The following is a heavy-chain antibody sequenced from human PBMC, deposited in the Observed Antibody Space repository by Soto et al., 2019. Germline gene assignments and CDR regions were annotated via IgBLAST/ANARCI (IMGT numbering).Heavy chain of an antibody. V-gene: IGHV5-51*01. CDR3: ARLKQTTMGVKPRRPYYSDN. D-gene: IGHD1-1*01. Sequence: GESLKISCEGSGYSFSNYWIAWVRQMPGQGLEWMGIIYPRDSDTEYSPSFQGQVTISADRSISTAFLQWNSLKASDSAMYYCARLKQTTMGVKPRRPYYSDNRGQGTRVTVSA. CDR1: GYSFSNYW. J-gene: IGHJ4*02. CDR2: IYPRDSDT.